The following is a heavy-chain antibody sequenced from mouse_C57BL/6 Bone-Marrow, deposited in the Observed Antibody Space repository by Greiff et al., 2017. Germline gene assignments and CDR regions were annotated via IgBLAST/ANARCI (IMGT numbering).Heavy chain of an antibody. D-gene: IGHD3-2*02. CDR1: GFSLTSYG. CDR2: IWSGGST. CDR3: ARNYEQLRLPAY. V-gene: IGHV2-2*01. Sequence: VQLQQSGPGLVQPSQSLSITCTVSGFSLTSYGVHWVRQSPGKGLEWLGVIWSGGSTDYNAAFISRLSISKDNSKSQVFFKMNSLQADDTAIYYCARNYEQLRLPAYWGQGTLVTVSA. J-gene: IGHJ3*01.